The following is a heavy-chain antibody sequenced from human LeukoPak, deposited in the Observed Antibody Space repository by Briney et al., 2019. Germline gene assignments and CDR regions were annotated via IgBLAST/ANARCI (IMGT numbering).Heavy chain of an antibody. V-gene: IGHV3-48*03. Sequence: PGGSLRLSCAASGFTFSSYEMNWVRQAPGKGLEGVSYISRSGSTIYYADSVKGRFTISRDNAKISLYLQMNSLRAEDTAVYYCASSEMATIIDYWGQGTLVTVSS. CDR2: ISRSGSTI. D-gene: IGHD5-24*01. CDR1: GFTFSSYE. J-gene: IGHJ4*02. CDR3: ASSEMATIIDY.